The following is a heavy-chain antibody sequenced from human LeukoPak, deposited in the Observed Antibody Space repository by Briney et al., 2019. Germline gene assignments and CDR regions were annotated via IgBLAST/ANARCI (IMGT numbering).Heavy chain of an antibody. J-gene: IGHJ4*02. CDR2: IYYSGST. CDR3: AREGQWLALDY. Sequence: PSETLSLTCTVSGGSISSYYWSWIRQPPGKGLEWIGYIYYSGSTNYNPSLKSRVTISVDTSKNQFSLKLSSVTAADTAVYYCAREGQWLALDYWGQGNLVTVSS. V-gene: IGHV4-59*01. D-gene: IGHD6-19*01. CDR1: GGSISSYY.